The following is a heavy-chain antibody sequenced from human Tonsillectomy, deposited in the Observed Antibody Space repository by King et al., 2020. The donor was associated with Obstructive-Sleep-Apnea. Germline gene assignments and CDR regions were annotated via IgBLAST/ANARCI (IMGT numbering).Heavy chain of an antibody. Sequence: QVQLQQWGAGLLKPSETLSLTCAVYGGSFSGYYWSWIRQPPGKGLEWIGEINHSGSTNYNPSLKSRVTISVDTSKNQFSLKLSSVTAADTAVYYCARETTVVTPNFDYWGQGTLVTVSS. J-gene: IGHJ4*02. V-gene: IGHV4-34*01. D-gene: IGHD4-23*01. CDR3: ARETTVVTPNFDY. CDR1: GGSFSGYY. CDR2: INHSGST.